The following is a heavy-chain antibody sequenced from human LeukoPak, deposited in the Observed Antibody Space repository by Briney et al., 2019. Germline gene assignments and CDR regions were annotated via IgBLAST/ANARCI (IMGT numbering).Heavy chain of an antibody. CDR3: AREWFGELSRGGWFDS. Sequence: ASVKASCKASGGTFSSYAISWVRQAPGQGLEWMGRIIPIFGIANYAQKFQGRVTITADKSTSTAYMELSSLRSEDTAVYYCAREWFGELSRGGWFDSWGQGTLVTVSS. V-gene: IGHV1-69*04. CDR2: IIPIFGIA. CDR1: GGTFSSYA. J-gene: IGHJ5*01. D-gene: IGHD3-10*01.